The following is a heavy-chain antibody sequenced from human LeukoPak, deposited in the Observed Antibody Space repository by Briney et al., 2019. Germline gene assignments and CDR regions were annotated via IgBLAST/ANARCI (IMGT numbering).Heavy chain of an antibody. J-gene: IGHJ6*03. Sequence: SETLSLTCTVSGGSISSYYWSWIRQPPGKGLEWSGYIYYSGSTNYNPSLKSRVTISVDTSKNQFSLKLSSVTAADTAVYYCARTGRGSSSWIYYYYYMDVWGKGTTVTVSS. CDR1: GGSISSYY. CDR2: IYYSGST. D-gene: IGHD6-13*01. V-gene: IGHV4-59*01. CDR3: ARTGRGSSSWIYYYYYMDV.